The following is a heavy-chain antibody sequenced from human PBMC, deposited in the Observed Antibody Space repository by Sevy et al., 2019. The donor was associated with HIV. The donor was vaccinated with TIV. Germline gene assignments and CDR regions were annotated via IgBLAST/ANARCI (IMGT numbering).Heavy chain of an antibody. CDR1: GFTFSDYY. CDR2: ISSSGSTI. V-gene: IGHV3-11*04. Sequence: GGSLRLSCAASGFTFSDYYMSWIRQAPGKGLEWVSYISSSGSTIYYADSVKGRFTISRDNAKNSLYLQMDSLRAEDTAIYYCARDPDWGALDRWGQGTLVTVSS. D-gene: IGHD7-27*01. J-gene: IGHJ5*02. CDR3: ARDPDWGALDR.